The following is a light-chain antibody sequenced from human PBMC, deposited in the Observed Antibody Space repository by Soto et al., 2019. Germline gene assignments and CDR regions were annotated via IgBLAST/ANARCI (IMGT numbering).Light chain of an antibody. CDR1: TTDVGGYNY. J-gene: IGLJ2*01. V-gene: IGLV2-14*01. CDR2: EVS. CDR3: TSYTRTRNLL. Sequence: QSALTQPPSASGSPGQSVTFSCTGTTTDVGGYNYVSWYQQHPGKAPKLIIFEVSHRPSGVSDRFSGSKSGNTASLTISGLQTEDEADYYCTSYTRTRNLLFGGGTKLTVL.